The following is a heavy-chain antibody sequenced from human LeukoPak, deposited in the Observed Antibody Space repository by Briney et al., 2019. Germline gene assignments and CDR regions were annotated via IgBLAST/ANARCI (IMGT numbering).Heavy chain of an antibody. CDR3: ARFAGWLQLRAGRAFDI. CDR1: GGSISSSSYY. Sequence: PSETLSLTCTVSGGSISSSSYYWGWIRQPPGKGLEWIGSIYYSGSTYYNPSLKSRVTISVDTSKNQFSLKLSSVTAADTAVYYCARFAGWLQLRAGRAFDIWGQGTVVAVSS. V-gene: IGHV4-39*01. CDR2: IYYSGST. J-gene: IGHJ3*02. D-gene: IGHD5-24*01.